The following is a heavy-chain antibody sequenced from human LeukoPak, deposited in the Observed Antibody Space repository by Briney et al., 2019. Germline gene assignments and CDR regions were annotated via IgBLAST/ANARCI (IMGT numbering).Heavy chain of an antibody. J-gene: IGHJ6*02. D-gene: IGHD1/OR15-1a*01. CDR1: GFTFSDYY. CDR2: ISSSGSTI. Sequence: PGGSPRLSCAASGFTFSDYYMRWIRQAPGKGLEWVSYISSSGSTIYYADSVKGRFPISRDNGKNSLYLQMNSLRAEDAAVYYYARVNNGVYYYGMDVWGQGTTVTVSS. CDR3: ARVNNGVYYYGMDV. V-gene: IGHV3-11*01.